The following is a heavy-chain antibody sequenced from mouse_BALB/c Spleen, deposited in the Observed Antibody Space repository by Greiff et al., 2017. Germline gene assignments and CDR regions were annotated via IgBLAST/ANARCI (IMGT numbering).Heavy chain of an antibody. CDR3: AREQLGLRSAMDY. V-gene: IGHV2-6-7*02. D-gene: IGHD3-1*01. Sequence: VQLQESGPGLVAPSQSLSITCTVSGFSLTGYGVNWVRQPPGKGLEWLGMIWGDGSTDYNSALKSRLSISKDNSKSQVCLKMNSLQTDDTARYYCAREQLGLRSAMDYWGQGTSVTVSS. CDR2: IWGDGST. CDR1: GFSLTGYG. J-gene: IGHJ4*01.